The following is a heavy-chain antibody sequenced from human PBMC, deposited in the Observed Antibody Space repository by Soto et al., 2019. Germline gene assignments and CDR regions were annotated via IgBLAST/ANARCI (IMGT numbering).Heavy chain of an antibody. Sequence: PSETLSLTCTVSGGSLSSSSYYWGWIRQPPGKGLEWIGSIYYSGSTYYNPSLKSRVTISVDTSKNPFSLKLSSVTAADTAVYYCTSRAQLGYCSCGSGTNDDAFDICNQGTMAPVSS. V-gene: IGHV4-39*01. D-gene: IGHD2-15*01. J-gene: IGHJ3*02. CDR3: TSRAQLGYCSCGSGTNDDAFDI. CDR2: IYYSGST. CDR1: GGSLSSSSYY.